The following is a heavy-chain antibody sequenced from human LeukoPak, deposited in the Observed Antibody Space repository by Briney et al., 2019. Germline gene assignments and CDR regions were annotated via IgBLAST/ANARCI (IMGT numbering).Heavy chain of an antibody. CDR2: IIPIFGTA. J-gene: IGHJ5*02. CDR3: ARDKHSPGTYYDILTGYYPSGWFDP. CDR1: RGTFSSYA. D-gene: IGHD3-9*01. V-gene: IGHV1-69*06. Sequence: SVKVSCKASRGTFSSYAINWVRQAPGQGLEWMGGIIPIFGTANYAQKFQGRVTITADKSTSTAYIELSSLRSEDTAVYYCARDKHSPGTYYDILTGYYPSGWFDPWGQGTLVTVSS.